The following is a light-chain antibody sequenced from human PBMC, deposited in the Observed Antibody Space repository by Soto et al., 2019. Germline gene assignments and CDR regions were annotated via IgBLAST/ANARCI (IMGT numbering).Light chain of an antibody. Sequence: DIQMTQSPSTLSASVGDRVTITCRASQSISTWLAWYQQKPGKAPKLLIYKASSSESGVPSRFSGSGFGTEFTFTISNLQPEDSATYYCQQYDTYTGAFGQGTKV. CDR2: KAS. CDR1: QSISTW. J-gene: IGKJ1*01. V-gene: IGKV1-5*03. CDR3: QQYDTYTGA.